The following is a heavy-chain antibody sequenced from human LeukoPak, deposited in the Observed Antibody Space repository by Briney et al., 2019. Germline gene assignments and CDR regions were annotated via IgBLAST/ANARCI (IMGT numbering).Heavy chain of an antibody. J-gene: IGHJ4*02. Sequence: GGSLRLSCAASGFTFSSYGMHWVRQAPGKGLEWVAFIRYDGSNKYYADSVKGRFTISRDNSKNTLYLQMNSLRAEDTAVYYCAKAPSPYSGSYSDYWGQGTLVTVSS. CDR3: AKAPSPYSGSYSDY. CDR1: GFTFSSYG. V-gene: IGHV3-30*02. CDR2: IRYDGSNK. D-gene: IGHD1-26*01.